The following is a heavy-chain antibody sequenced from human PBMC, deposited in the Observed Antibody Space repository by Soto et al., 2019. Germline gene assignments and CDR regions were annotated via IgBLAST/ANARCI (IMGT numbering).Heavy chain of an antibody. D-gene: IGHD2-21*02. CDR3: TGGDGGPTDY. CDR1: GFIFSDAW. Sequence: EVQVVESGGGLVKPGGSLRLSCAASGFIFSDAWMSWVRQAPGKGLEWVGRIKSKTDGGTTDYAAPVKGRFTISRDDSKYTLYLQMNSLKTEDTAVYYWTGGDGGPTDYWGQGTLVTVSS. J-gene: IGHJ4*02. V-gene: IGHV3-15*01. CDR2: IKSKTDGGTT.